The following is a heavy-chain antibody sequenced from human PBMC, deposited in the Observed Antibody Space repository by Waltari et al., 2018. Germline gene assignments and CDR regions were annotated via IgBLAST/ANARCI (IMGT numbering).Heavy chain of an antibody. CDR3: ARVFLNYDFWSGPMGGYMDV. J-gene: IGHJ6*03. V-gene: IGHV4-34*01. CDR1: GGSFSGYY. CDR2: INHSGST. Sequence: QVQLQQWGAGLLKPSETLSLTCAVYGGSFSGYYWRWIRPPPGKGLEWIGEINHSGSTNYNPSLKSRVTISVDTSKNQFSLKLSSVTAADTAVYYCARVFLNYDFWSGPMGGYMDVWGKGTTVTVSS. D-gene: IGHD3-3*01.